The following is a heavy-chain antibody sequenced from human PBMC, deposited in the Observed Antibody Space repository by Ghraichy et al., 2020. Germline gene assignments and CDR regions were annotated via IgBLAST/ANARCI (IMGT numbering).Heavy chain of an antibody. D-gene: IGHD2-2*01. V-gene: IGHV4-31*03. CDR1: GGSISSGGYY. CDR3: ARGRYCSSTSCYFDY. Sequence: SETLSLTCTVSGGSISSGGYYWSWIRQHPGKGLEWIGYIYYSGSTYYNPSLKSRVTISVDTSKNQFSLKLSSVTAADTAVYYCARGRYCSSTSCYFDYWGQGTLVTVSS. J-gene: IGHJ4*02. CDR2: IYYSGST.